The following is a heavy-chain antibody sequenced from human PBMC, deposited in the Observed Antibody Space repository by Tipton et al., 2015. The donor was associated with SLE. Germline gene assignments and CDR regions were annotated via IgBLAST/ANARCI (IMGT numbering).Heavy chain of an antibody. Sequence: SLRLSCAASGFTFSSYSMNWVRQAPGKGLEWVSSISSTSSYIYQADSVKGRFTISRDNAKNSLYLQMNSLRAEDTAVYYCASSGHYYDSSDYYYRHFDYWGQGTLVTVSS. CDR3: ASSGHYYDSSDYYYRHFDY. D-gene: IGHD3-22*01. CDR2: ISSTSSYI. J-gene: IGHJ4*02. V-gene: IGHV3-21*01. CDR1: GFTFSSYS.